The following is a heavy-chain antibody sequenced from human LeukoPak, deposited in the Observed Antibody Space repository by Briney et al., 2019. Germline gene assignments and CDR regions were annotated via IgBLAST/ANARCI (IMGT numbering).Heavy chain of an antibody. CDR3: ARDLGNQLLDPNAFDI. Sequence: GGSLRLSCAASGFTFSSYEMNWVRQAPGKGLEWVSYMSSSGSTIYYADSVKGRFTISRDNAKNSLYLQMNSLRAEDTAVYYCARDLGNQLLDPNAFDIWGQGTMVTVSS. CDR1: GFTFSSYE. V-gene: IGHV3-48*03. D-gene: IGHD2-2*01. J-gene: IGHJ3*02. CDR2: MSSSGSTI.